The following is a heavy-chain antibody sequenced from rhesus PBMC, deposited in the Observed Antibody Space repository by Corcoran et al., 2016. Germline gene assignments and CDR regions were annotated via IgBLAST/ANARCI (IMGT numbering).Heavy chain of an antibody. D-gene: IGHD6-31*01. J-gene: IGHJ4*01. CDR3: ARRRIAAATYYFDY. Sequence: QLQLQESGPGLVKPSETLSVTCAVSGGSISSSYWSWIRQTPGKGLEWLGYIYGSGSSTTYNPSLNNRVTISKETSKNQFYLKLSSVTAADTAVYYCARRRIAAATYYFDYWGQGVLVTVSS. CDR2: IYGSGSST. CDR1: GGSISSSY. V-gene: IGHV4-169*01.